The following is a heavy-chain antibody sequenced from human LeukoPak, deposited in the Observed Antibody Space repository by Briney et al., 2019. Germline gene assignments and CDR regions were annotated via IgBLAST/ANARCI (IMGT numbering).Heavy chain of an antibody. J-gene: IGHJ6*03. CDR1: GFTFSSYG. CDR2: IRYDGSNK. Sequence: GGSLRLSCAASGFTFSSYGMHWVRQAPGKGLEWVAFIRYDGSNKYYADSVKGRFTISRDNSKNTLYLQMNSLRAEDTALYYCARVARGDFYYYYMDVWGKGTTVTVSS. V-gene: IGHV3-30*02. CDR3: ARVARGDFYYYYMDV. D-gene: IGHD3-10*01.